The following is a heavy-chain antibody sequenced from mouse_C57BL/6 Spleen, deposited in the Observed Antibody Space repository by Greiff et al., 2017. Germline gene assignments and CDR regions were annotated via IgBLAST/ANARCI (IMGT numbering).Heavy chain of an antibody. CDR1: GYTFTDYN. J-gene: IGHJ3*01. CDR3: ARGYGSPAWFAY. Sequence: EVKLVESGPELVKPGASVKIPCKASGYTFTDYNMDWVKQSHGKSLEWIGDINPNNGGTIYNQKFKGKATLTVDKSSSTAYMELRSLTSEDTAVYYCARGYGSPAWFAYWGQGTLVTVSA. CDR2: INPNNGGT. D-gene: IGHD1-1*01. V-gene: IGHV1-18*01.